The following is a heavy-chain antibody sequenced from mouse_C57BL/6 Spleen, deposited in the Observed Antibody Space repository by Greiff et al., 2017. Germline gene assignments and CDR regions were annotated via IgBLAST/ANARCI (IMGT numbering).Heavy chain of an antibody. D-gene: IGHD1-1*01. CDR2: IDPSASYT. V-gene: IGHV1-69*01. CDR3: ARRITTVEWYFDV. Sequence: QVQLQQPGAELVMPGASVKLSCKASGYTFTSYWMHWVKQRPGQGLEWIGEIDPSASYTNYNQKFKGKSTLTVDKSSSTAYMQLSSLTSEDSAVYYCARRITTVEWYFDVWCTGTTVTVSS. J-gene: IGHJ1*03. CDR1: GYTFTSYW.